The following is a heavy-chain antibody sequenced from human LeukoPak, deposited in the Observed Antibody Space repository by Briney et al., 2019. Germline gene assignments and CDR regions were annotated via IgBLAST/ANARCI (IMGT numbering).Heavy chain of an antibody. CDR3: ARDCSSTSCYDY. Sequence: ASVKVYCKAYGYTFSGYYMHWVRQAPGQGLEWMGWINPNSGGTNYAQKFQGRVTMTRDTSISTAYMEPSRLRSDDTAVYYCARDCSSTSCYDYWGQGTLVTVSS. J-gene: IGHJ4*02. V-gene: IGHV1-2*02. D-gene: IGHD2-2*01. CDR1: GYTFSGYY. CDR2: INPNSGGT.